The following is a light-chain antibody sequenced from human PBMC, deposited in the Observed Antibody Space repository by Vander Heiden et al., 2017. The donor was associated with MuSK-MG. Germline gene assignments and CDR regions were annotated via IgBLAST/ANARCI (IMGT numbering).Light chain of an antibody. CDR2: DVS. CDR1: SSDVGGYNY. V-gene: IGLV2-14*03. Sequence: QSALTQPASVSGSPGQSTTISCTGTSSDVGGYNYVSWYQRHPDKAPKLMIYDVSDRPSGISDRFSGSKSGNTASLTISGLQAEDEADYYCSSYTSTNTQVFGGGTKLTVL. CDR3: SSYTSTNTQV. J-gene: IGLJ2*01.